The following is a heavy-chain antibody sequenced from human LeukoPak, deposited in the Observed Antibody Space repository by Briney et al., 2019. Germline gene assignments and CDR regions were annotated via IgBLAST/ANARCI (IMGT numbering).Heavy chain of an antibody. CDR1: GFSFNSAW. J-gene: IGHJ4*02. Sequence: RPGGSLRLSCAASGFSFNSAWMSWVRQAPGKGLECVGRIKSKVDGGTTDYAAPVKGRFTISRDDSKNMLYLQMDSLKSEDTGVYYCIADIPPPRGYDYPFDYWGQGTLVTVSS. CDR3: IADIPPPRGYDYPFDY. V-gene: IGHV3-15*01. D-gene: IGHD5-12*01. CDR2: IKSKVDGGTT.